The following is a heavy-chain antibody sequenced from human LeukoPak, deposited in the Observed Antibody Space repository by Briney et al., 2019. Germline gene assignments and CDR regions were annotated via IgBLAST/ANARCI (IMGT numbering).Heavy chain of an antibody. CDR3: ARVIGYSKPTDYFDY. CDR2: ISAYNGNT. V-gene: IGHV1-18*01. D-gene: IGHD4-11*01. J-gene: IGHJ4*02. CDR1: GYTFTSYG. Sequence: ASVKVSCKASGYTFTSYGISWVRQAPGQELEWMGWISAYNGNTNYAQKLQGRVTMTTDTSTSTAYMELRSLRSDDTAVYYCARVIGYSKPTDYFDYWGQGTLVTVSS.